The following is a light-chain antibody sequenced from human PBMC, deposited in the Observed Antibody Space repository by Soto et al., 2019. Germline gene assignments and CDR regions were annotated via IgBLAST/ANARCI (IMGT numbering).Light chain of an antibody. CDR1: QSVNSY. Sequence: EIVLTQSPAPLSLSPGERATLSCRASQSVNSYLAWYQQKCGQAPRLLIYDTSNRATGIPDRFSGSGSGTDFTLTISSLEPEDFAVYYCQQRSSWPTFGQGTRLEIK. V-gene: IGKV3-11*01. CDR3: QQRSSWPT. CDR2: DTS. J-gene: IGKJ2*01.